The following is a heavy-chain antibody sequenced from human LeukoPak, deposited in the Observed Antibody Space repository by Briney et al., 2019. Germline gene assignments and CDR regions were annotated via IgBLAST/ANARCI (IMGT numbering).Heavy chain of an antibody. D-gene: IGHD3-3*01. J-gene: IGHJ4*02. CDR3: AKDRGSVYDFWSGSFYDY. Sequence: GGSLRLSCAASGLTFSSYAMSWVRQAPGKGLEWVSAISGSGGSTYYADSVKGRFTISRDNSKNTLYLQMNSLRAEDTAVYYCAKDRGSVYDFWSGSFYDYWGQGTLVTVSS. V-gene: IGHV3-23*01. CDR2: ISGSGGST. CDR1: GLTFSSYA.